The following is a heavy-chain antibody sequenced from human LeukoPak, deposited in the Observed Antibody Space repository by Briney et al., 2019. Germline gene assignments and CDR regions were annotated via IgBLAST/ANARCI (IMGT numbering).Heavy chain of an antibody. J-gene: IGHJ4*02. D-gene: IGHD3-10*01. CDR1: GFTFSSYA. V-gene: IGHV3-23*01. Sequence: GGSLRLSCAASGFTFSSYAMSWVRQAPGKGLEWVSTISGGGGTTYYADSVKGRFTISRDNSKNTLYLQMNSLRAEDTAVYYCARDPGPDYYGSSNYFDYWGQGTLVTVSS. CDR2: ISGGGGTT. CDR3: ARDPGPDYYGSSNYFDY.